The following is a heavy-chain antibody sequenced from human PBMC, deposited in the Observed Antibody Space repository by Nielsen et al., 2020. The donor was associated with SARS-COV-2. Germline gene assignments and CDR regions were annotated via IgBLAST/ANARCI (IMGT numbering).Heavy chain of an antibody. V-gene: IGHV4-59*01. CDR1: GGSISSYY. J-gene: IGHJ5*02. CDR3: ARGAPPILLWFGEHYNWFDP. D-gene: IGHD3-10*01. CDR2: IYYSGST. Sequence: PETLSLTCTLSGGSISSYYWSWIRQPPGKGLEWIGYIYYSGSTNYNPSLKSRVTISVDTSKNQFSLKLSSVTAADTAVYYCARGAPPILLWFGEHYNWFDPWGQGTLVTVSS.